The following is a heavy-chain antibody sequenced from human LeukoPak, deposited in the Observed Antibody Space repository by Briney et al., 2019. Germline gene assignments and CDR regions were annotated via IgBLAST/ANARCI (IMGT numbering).Heavy chain of an antibody. Sequence: GGSLRLSCAASGSTVSSNRMSWVRQAPGKGLEWVSSISSSSNYIYYADSVKGRFTISRDNAKNSVYLQMNSLRAEDTAVYYCARDGGFAFDYWGQGTLVTVSS. V-gene: IGHV3-21*01. J-gene: IGHJ4*02. CDR2: ISSSSNYI. CDR3: ARDGGFAFDY. D-gene: IGHD4-23*01. CDR1: GSTVSSNR.